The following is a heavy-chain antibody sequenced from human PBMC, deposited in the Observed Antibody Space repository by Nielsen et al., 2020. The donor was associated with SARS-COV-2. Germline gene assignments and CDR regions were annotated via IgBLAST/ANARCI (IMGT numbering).Heavy chain of an antibody. CDR2: IDSGGST. J-gene: IGHJ3*01. Sequence: GGSLRLSCAVSGFTVTSNSMNWVRQAPGKGLEWVSVIDSGGSTFYADSVKGRFTISRDNSKNTLYLQMNSLRAEDTAVYYCARVRSVPYYYDSSGYYLWGQGTMVTVSS. D-gene: IGHD3-22*01. V-gene: IGHV3-53*01. CDR1: GFTVTSNS. CDR3: ARVRSVPYYYDSSGYYL.